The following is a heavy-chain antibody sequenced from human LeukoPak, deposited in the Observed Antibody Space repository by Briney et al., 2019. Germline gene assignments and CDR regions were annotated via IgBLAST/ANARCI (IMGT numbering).Heavy chain of an antibody. V-gene: IGHV3-23*01. J-gene: IGHJ4*02. CDR3: ANLHYDILTGYIYYFDY. Sequence: GGSLRLSCAASGFTFSSYAMSWVRQAPGKGLEWVSAISGSGGSTYYADSVKGRFTISRDNSKNTLYLQMNSLRAEDTAVYYCANLHYDILTGYIYYFDYWGQGTLVTASS. CDR2: ISGSGGST. CDR1: GFTFSSYA. D-gene: IGHD3-9*01.